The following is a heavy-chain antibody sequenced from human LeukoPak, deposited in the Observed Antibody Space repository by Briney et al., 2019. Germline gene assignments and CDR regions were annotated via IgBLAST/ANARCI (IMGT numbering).Heavy chain of an antibody. CDR1: GFTFTNYD. J-gene: IGHJ4*02. D-gene: IGHD3-9*01. CDR3: AKVLSLRYSVWVLSADY. CDR2: ISATGSST. V-gene: IGHV3-23*01. Sequence: GGSLRLSCAASGFTFTNYDMTWVRQAPGKGLEWVSSISATGSSTYYADSVKGRFTTSRDNSKNTLFLQMNSLTAEDTAVYYCAKVLSLRYSVWVLSADYWGQGTLVTVSS.